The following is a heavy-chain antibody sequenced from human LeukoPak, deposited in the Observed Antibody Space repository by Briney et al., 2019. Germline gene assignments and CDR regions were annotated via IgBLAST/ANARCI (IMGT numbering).Heavy chain of an antibody. D-gene: IGHD1-14*01. Sequence: SETLSLTCTVSGGSISSYYWSWIRQPPGKGLEWIGYIYYSGSTNYNPSLKSRVTISVDTSKNQFSLKLSPVTAADTAVYYCARSESGNWFDPWGQGTLVTVSS. CDR3: ARSESGNWFDP. CDR2: IYYSGST. V-gene: IGHV4-59*08. CDR1: GGSISSYY. J-gene: IGHJ5*02.